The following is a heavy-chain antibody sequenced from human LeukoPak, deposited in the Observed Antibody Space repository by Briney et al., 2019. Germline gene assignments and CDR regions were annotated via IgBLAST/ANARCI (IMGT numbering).Heavy chain of an antibody. CDR3: AGAPDLSSYDTTGFYYFDY. CDR2: IYSTGST. D-gene: IGHD3-22*01. J-gene: IGHJ4*02. Sequence: SETLSLTCTASGESVSSSYWSWIRQPAGKGLQWIGRIYSTGSTYYNPSLKSRVTMSLDTSKNQFSLKVRFLTAADTAVYYCAGAPDLSSYDTTGFYYFDYWGQGARVTVSS. CDR1: GESVSSSY. V-gene: IGHV4-4*07.